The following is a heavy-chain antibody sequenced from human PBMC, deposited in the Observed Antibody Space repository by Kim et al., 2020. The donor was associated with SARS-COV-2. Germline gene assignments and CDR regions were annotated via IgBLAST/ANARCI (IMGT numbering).Heavy chain of an antibody. Sequence: GGSLRLSCAASGFTFSSYAMSWVRQAPGKGLEWVSAISGSGGSTYYADSVKGRFTISRDNPKNTLYLQMNSLRAEDTAVYYCAKDHGSSSYYYYGMDVWGQGTTVTVSS. D-gene: IGHD1-26*01. J-gene: IGHJ6*02. CDR3: AKDHGSSSYYYYGMDV. CDR2: ISGSGGST. CDR1: GFTFSSYA. V-gene: IGHV3-23*01.